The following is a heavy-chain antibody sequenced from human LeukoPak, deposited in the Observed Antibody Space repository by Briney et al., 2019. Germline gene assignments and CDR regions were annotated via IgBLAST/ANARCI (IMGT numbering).Heavy chain of an antibody. D-gene: IGHD2-2*01. CDR3: AKIQEYQLPNTNWFDP. CDR1: GFTFSSYA. CDR2: ISGSGGST. J-gene: IGHJ5*02. Sequence: GGSLRLSCAASGFTFSSYAMSWVRQAPGKGLEWVSAISGSGGSTYYADSVKGRFTISRDNSKNTLYLQMNSLRAEDTAVYYCAKIQEYQLPNTNWFDPWGQGTLVTVSS. V-gene: IGHV3-23*01.